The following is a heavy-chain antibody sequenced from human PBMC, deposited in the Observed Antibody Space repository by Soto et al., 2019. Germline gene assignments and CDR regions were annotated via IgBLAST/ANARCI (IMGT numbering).Heavy chain of an antibody. CDR2: IYWNDDT. Sequence: QITLKESGPTLVKPTQTLTLTCTYSGFSLRTTGVGVGWIRQPPGKALEWLGIIYWNDDTRYSPSLKSRFTLTGDISKSQVVLTMTNMDPVATGRYDCAHTWGLPFDYWGQGTQVIVSS. J-gene: IGHJ4*02. D-gene: IGHD3-16*01. CDR3: AHTWGLPFDY. V-gene: IGHV2-5*01. CDR1: GFSLRTTGVG.